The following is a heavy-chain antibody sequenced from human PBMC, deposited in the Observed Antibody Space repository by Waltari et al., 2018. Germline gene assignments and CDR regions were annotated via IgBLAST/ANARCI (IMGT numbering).Heavy chain of an antibody. CDR1: GFTVSSNY. CDR2: IYSGGST. J-gene: IGHJ5*02. CDR3: ARGTITGTTMNWFDP. D-gene: IGHD1-7*01. Sequence: EVQLVESGGGLIQPGGSLRLSCAASGFTVSSNYMSWVRQAPGKGLGWFSGIYSGGSTYYADSVKCRFTISRDNSKNTLYLQMNSLRAEDTAVYYCARGTITGTTMNWFDPWGQGTLVTVSS. V-gene: IGHV3-53*01.